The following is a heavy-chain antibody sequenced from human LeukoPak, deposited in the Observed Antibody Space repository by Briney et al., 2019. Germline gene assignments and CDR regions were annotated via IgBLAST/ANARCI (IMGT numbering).Heavy chain of an antibody. CDR2: ITSNGGHT. D-gene: IGHD2-8*01. CDR1: GFTCSNFA. Sequence: GGSLRLSCAASGFTCSNFAMSWVRLAPGKGLEWVSVITSNGGHTYYADSVKGRFTISRDNSKNTLYLQMNNLRAEDTAVYYCTKDKEDIVLMVFALSGYYFDYWGQGTLVTVSP. V-gene: IGHV3-23*01. CDR3: TKDKEDIVLMVFALSGYYFDY. J-gene: IGHJ4*02.